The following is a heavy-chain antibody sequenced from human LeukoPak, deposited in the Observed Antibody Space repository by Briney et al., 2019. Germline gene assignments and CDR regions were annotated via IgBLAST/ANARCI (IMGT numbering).Heavy chain of an antibody. CDR3: ARNPGVGPYYFDY. V-gene: IGHV1-69*06. CDR2: IIPIFGTA. CDR1: GGTFSSYA. J-gene: IGHJ4*02. D-gene: IGHD3-3*01. Sequence: SVKVSCKASGGTFSSYAISWVRQAPGQGLEWMGGIIPIFGTANYAQRFQGRVTITADKSTSTAYMELSSLRSEDTAVYYCARNPGVGPYYFDYWGQGTLVTVSS.